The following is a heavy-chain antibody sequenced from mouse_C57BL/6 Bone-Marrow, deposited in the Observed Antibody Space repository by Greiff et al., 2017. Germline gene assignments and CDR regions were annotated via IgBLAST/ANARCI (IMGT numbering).Heavy chain of an antibody. D-gene: IGHD1-1*01. CDR1: GYTFTSYG. Sequence: QVQLQQSGAELARPGASVKLSCKASGYTFTSYGISWVKQRTGQGLEWIGEIYPRSGNPYYNEKFKGKATLTADNSSSTAYMVLRSLTSEDSAVYFCARLPYYYGSTYFDYWGQGTTLTVSS. CDR2: IYPRSGNP. CDR3: ARLPYYYGSTYFDY. J-gene: IGHJ2*01. V-gene: IGHV1-81*01.